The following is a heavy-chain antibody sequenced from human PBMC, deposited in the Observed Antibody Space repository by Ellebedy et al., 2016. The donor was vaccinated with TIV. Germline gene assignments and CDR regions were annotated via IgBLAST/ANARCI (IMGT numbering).Heavy chain of an antibody. D-gene: IGHD6-6*01. V-gene: IGHV1-69*13. J-gene: IGHJ6*02. CDR1: GGTFSSYA. CDR3: ARGSDSSSFIRLGLTLRYGMDV. Sequence: ASVKVSXKASGGTFSSYAISWVRQAPGQGLEWMGGIIPIFGTANYAQKFQVRVTITADESTSTAYMDLSSLRSEDTAVYYCARGSDSSSFIRLGLTLRYGMDVWGQGTTVTVSS. CDR2: IIPIFGTA.